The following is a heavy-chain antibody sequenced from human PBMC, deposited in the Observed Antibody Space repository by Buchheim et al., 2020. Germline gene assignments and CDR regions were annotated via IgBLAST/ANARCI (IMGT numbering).Heavy chain of an antibody. J-gene: IGHJ6*02. CDR3: ARYRGLTCYYVPWNGNYYYVMDV. V-gene: IGHV1-2*04. Sequence: QVQLVQSGAEVKKPGASVKVSCKASGYTFTGYYMHWVRQAPGQGLEWMGWINPNSGGTNYAQTFQGWVTMTRDTSISTAYMDLSRLRSDDTAVYYCARYRGLTCYYVPWNGNYYYVMDVWGQGTT. CDR1: GYTFTGYY. CDR2: INPNSGGT. D-gene: IGHD3-9*01.